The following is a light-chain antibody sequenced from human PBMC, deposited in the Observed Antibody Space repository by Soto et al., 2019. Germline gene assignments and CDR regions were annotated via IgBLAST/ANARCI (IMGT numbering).Light chain of an antibody. CDR2: DAF. Sequence: IQMTHAPSTLSASLGDRVTITCRASQSLSSWLAWYQQKPGKSPKLLIFDAFSLESGVPSRFSGSGSGTEFTITISSLQTDDFATYYCEQYNSYTITFGGGTKVDIK. CDR1: QSLSSW. V-gene: IGKV1-5*01. J-gene: IGKJ4*01. CDR3: EQYNSYTIT.